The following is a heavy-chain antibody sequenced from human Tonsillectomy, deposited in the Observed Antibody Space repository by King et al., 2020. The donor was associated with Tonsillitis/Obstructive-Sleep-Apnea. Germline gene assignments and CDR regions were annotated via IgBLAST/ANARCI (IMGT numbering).Heavy chain of an antibody. CDR3: ARDKVAEAKKFDY. Sequence: VQLVESGGGLVQPGGSLRLSCAASGFTFSTYWMSWVRQTPGKGLEWVANMKQDGGEIYYVDSVKGRFTISRDNAKKSLYLQMNSLRVEDTAVYYCARDKVAEAKKFDYWGQGTLVTVSS. V-gene: IGHV3-7*01. CDR1: GFTFSTYW. D-gene: IGHD6-25*01. CDR2: MKQDGGEI. J-gene: IGHJ4*02.